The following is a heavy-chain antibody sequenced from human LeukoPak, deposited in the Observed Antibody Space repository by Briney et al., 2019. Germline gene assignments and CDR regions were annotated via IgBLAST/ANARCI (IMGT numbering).Heavy chain of an antibody. CDR1: GFTVSSNY. V-gene: IGHV3-53*01. D-gene: IGHD4-17*01. CDR2: IYSGGST. CDR3: AKDHYGDYGDFDY. Sequence: GGSLRLSCAASGFTVSSNYMSWVRQAPGKGLEWVSAIYSGGSTYYADSVKGRFTISRDNSKNTLYLQMNSLRAEDTAVYYCAKDHYGDYGDFDYWGQGTLVTVSS. J-gene: IGHJ4*02.